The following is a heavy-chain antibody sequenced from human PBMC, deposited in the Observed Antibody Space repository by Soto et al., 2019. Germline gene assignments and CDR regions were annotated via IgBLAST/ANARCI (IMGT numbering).Heavy chain of an antibody. D-gene: IGHD2-2*02. CDR3: ARQGYCSSTACYTVDY. Sequence: GESLKISCKGSGYSFTSYWIGWVRQMPGKGLEWMGVVYPGDSHTKYSPSFQGQVTISADKSISSAYLQWSSLKASDTAMYYCARQGYCSSTACYTVDYWGQGTLVTVSS. CDR1: GYSFTSYW. V-gene: IGHV5-51*01. J-gene: IGHJ4*02. CDR2: VYPGDSHT.